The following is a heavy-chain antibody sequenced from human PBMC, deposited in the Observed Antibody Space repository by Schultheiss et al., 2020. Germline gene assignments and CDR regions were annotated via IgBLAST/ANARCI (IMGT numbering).Heavy chain of an antibody. J-gene: IGHJ6*02. CDR2: IYYSGST. D-gene: IGHD2-15*01. Sequence: SATLPLTCAVYGGSFSGYYWSWIRQPPGKGLEWIGYIYYSGSTNYNPSLKSRVTISVDTSKNQFSLQLNSVTPEDTAVYYCARDRSVWELLEGYYYYGMDVWGQGTTVTVAS. V-gene: IGHV4-59*12. CDR3: ARDRSVWELLEGYYYYGMDV. CDR1: GGSFSGYY.